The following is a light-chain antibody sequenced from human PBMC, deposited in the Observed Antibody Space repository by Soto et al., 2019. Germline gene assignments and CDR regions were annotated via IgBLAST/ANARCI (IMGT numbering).Light chain of an antibody. J-gene: IGKJ1*01. V-gene: IGKV3-15*01. Sequence: EIVMTQSPATLSVSPGERATLSCRPSQSVSSNLAWYQQKPGQAPRLLIYGASTRATGVPARFSGSGSGAEFTLTISSLQSEDFAVYYCQQYNKWPQTFGQGTKVEIK. CDR1: QSVSSN. CDR3: QQYNKWPQT. CDR2: GAS.